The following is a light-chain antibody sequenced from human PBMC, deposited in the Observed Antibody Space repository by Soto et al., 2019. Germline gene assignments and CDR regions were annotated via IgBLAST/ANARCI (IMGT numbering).Light chain of an antibody. J-gene: IGKJ1*01. CDR2: DAS. CDR3: QQYNTYWT. CDR1: QSISSW. V-gene: IGKV1-5*01. Sequence: DMQMTQSPSTLSASLGDRVTITCRASQSISSWLAWYQQKPGKAPKLLIYDASSLESGVPSRLSGSGSGTEFTLTISSLQPDESATYYCQQYNTYWTFGQGTKVDIK.